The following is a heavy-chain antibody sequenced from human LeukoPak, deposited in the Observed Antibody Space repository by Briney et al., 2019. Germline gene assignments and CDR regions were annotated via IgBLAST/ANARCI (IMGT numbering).Heavy chain of an antibody. CDR1: GYSFTRYW. Sequence: GESLKISCKGSGYSFTRYWIGWVRQMPGKGLEWMGIIYPGDSDTRYSPSFQGQVTISADKSISTAYLQWSSLKASDTAMYYCARRSYDFWSGYIPSYYMDVWGKGTTVTVSS. CDR2: IYPGDSDT. D-gene: IGHD3-3*01. J-gene: IGHJ6*03. V-gene: IGHV5-51*01. CDR3: ARRSYDFWSGYIPSYYMDV.